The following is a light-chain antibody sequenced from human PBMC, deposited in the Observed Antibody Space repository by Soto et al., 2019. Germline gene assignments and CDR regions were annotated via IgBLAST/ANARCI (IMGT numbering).Light chain of an antibody. CDR3: QKYNSALPLT. CDR1: QGISNY. J-gene: IGKJ4*01. Sequence: DIQMTQSPSSLSASVGDRVTITCRASQGISNYLAWYQQKPGKVPKLLIYAASTLQSGVTSRFSGSGSGTDFTLTISSLQPEDVATYYCQKYNSALPLTFGGGTKVEIK. V-gene: IGKV1-27*01. CDR2: AAS.